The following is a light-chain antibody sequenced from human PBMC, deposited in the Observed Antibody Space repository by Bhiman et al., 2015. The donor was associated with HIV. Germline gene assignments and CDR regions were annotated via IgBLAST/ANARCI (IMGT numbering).Light chain of an antibody. V-gene: IGLV2-14*03. CDR1: SSDVGGYNY. Sequence: QSALTQPASVSGSPGQSITISCTGTSSDVGGYNYVSWCQQHPGKAPKLMIYDVSNRPSGVPDRFSGSKSGTSASLAITGLQAEDEADYYCQSYDSGLSGSAFGGGTKLTVL. CDR2: DVS. CDR3: QSYDSGLSGSA. J-gene: IGLJ2*01.